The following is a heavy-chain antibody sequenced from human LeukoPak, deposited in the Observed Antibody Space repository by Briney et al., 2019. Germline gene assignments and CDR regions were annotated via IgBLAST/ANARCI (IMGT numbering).Heavy chain of an antibody. Sequence: SETLSLTCTVSGGSISSYYWSWIRQPPGKGLEWTGYIYYSGSTNYNPSLKSRVTISVDTSKNQFSLKLSSVTAADTAVYYCARLRYFDWSSDYWGQGTLVTVSS. D-gene: IGHD3-9*01. V-gene: IGHV4-59*01. CDR3: ARLRYFDWSSDY. CDR2: IYYSGST. CDR1: GGSISSYY. J-gene: IGHJ4*02.